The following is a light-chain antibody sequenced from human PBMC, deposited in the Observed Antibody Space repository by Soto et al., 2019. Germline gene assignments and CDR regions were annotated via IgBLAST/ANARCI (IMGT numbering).Light chain of an antibody. CDR1: SSNIGAGYD. Sequence: QSVLTQPPSVSGAPGQRVTISCSWSSSNIGAGYDVKWYRQLPGTAPKLLIYGNSDRPSGVPDRFSGSKSGTSASLAITGLQTEDEADYFCQSYDRSLRTYVFGTATKLTVL. J-gene: IGLJ1*01. CDR2: GNS. V-gene: IGLV1-40*01. CDR3: QSYDRSLRTYV.